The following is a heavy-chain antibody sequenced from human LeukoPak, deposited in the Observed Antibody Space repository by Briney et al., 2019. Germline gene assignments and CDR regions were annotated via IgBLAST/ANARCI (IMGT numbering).Heavy chain of an antibody. V-gene: IGHV3-48*01. Sequence: GGSLRLSCAASGFTFNTYTMNWVRQAPGKGLEWVSYISGSSGIIDYADSVRGRFTISRDNAKNSLYLQMNSLRAEDTAVYYCARDLESLVVVPTSHAFDIWGQGTMVTVSS. CDR1: GFTFNTYT. D-gene: IGHD3-22*01. J-gene: IGHJ3*02. CDR3: ARDLESLVVVPTSHAFDI. CDR2: ISGSSGII.